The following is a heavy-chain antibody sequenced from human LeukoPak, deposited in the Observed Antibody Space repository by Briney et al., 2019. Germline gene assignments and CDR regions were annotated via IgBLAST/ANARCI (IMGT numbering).Heavy chain of an antibody. D-gene: IGHD3-10*01. CDR1: GGSITSYY. CDR2: IYYSGST. J-gene: IGHJ5*02. V-gene: IGHV4-59*01. Sequence: SETLSLTCTVSGGSITSYYWSWVRQPPGKGLEWIGYIYYSGSTNYNPSLKSRVTISVDTSKNQFSLKLSSVTAADTAVYYCARGGVNYKIAGPWGQGALVTVSS. CDR3: ARGGVNYKIAGP.